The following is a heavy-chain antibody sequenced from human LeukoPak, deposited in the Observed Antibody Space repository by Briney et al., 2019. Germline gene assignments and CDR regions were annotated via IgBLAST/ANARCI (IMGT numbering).Heavy chain of an antibody. CDR3: AKGPYSSGWYYFDY. D-gene: IGHD6-19*01. J-gene: IGHJ4*02. CDR2: ISGSGGST. V-gene: IGHV3-23*01. CDR1: GFTFSSYA. Sequence: GGSLRLSCAASGFTFSSYAMRWVRQAPGKGLEWVSAISGSGGSTYYADSVKGRFTISRDNSKNTLYLQMNSLRAEDTAVYYCAKGPYSSGWYYFDYWGQGTLVTVSS.